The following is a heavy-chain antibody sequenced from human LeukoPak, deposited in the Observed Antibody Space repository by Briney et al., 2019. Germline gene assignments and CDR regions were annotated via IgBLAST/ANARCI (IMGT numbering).Heavy chain of an antibody. CDR1: GFTFSDYY. CDR2: ISSNGSTI. D-gene: IGHD5-12*01. V-gene: IGHV3-11*01. CDR3: ASLYSGYHYFDY. Sequence: GGSLRLSCAASGFTFSDYYMSWIRQAPGKGLEWVSYISSNGSTIYYADSVKGRFTISRDDAKNSLYLQMNSLRAEDTAVYYCASLYSGYHYFDYWGQGTLVTVSS. J-gene: IGHJ4*02.